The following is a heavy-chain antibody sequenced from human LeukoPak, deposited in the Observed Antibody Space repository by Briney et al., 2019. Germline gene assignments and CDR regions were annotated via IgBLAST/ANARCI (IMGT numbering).Heavy chain of an antibody. CDR2: IWYDGSNK. Sequence: GGSLRLSCTASGFTVSSNYMSWVRQAPGKGLDWVAAIWYDGSNKYSADSLKGRFTISRDNSKNTLYLEMNSLRAEDTAVYYCARESYFYDSSGYPVSHHAFDIWGQGTMVAVSS. CDR1: GFTVSSNY. J-gene: IGHJ3*02. D-gene: IGHD3-22*01. CDR3: ARESYFYDSSGYPVSHHAFDI. V-gene: IGHV3-33*08.